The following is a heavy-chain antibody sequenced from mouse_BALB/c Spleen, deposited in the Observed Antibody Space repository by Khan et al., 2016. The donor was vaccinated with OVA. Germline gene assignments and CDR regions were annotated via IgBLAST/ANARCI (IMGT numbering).Heavy chain of an antibody. D-gene: IGHD6-1*01. CDR2: INPSTGYT. V-gene: IGHV1-7*01. CDR3: ENEGSSAAWLTY. Sequence: LEESGAELAKPGASVKMSCKASGYTFTSYWMHWVKQRPGQGLEWIGYINPSTGYTEYNQRFKDKATLTADKSSSTAYMQLSSLTSEDSAVYYYENEGSSAAWLTYWGQGTLVTVSA. J-gene: IGHJ3*01. CDR1: GYTFTSYW.